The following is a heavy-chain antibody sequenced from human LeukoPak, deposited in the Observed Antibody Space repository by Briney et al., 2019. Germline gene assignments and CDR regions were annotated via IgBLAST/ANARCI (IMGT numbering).Heavy chain of an antibody. Sequence: SETLSLTCAVYGGSFSGYYWSWIRQPPGKGLEWIGEINHSGSTNYNPSLKSRVTISVDTSKNQFSLKLSSVTAADTAVYYCASGIAAVGPVDYWGQGTLVTVSS. CDR2: INHSGST. CDR3: ASGIAAVGPVDY. CDR1: GGSFSGYY. J-gene: IGHJ4*02. V-gene: IGHV4-34*01. D-gene: IGHD6-13*01.